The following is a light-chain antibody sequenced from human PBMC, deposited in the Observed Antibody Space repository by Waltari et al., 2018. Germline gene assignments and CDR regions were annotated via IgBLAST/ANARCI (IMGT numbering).Light chain of an antibody. CDR3: QSYDSSLSGVV. CDR1: SPNIGAGYD. J-gene: IGLJ2*01. CDR2: ANT. V-gene: IGLV1-40*01. Sequence: QSVLTQPPSVSAAPGQRVTISCTGSSPNIGAGYDVQWYQHLPGAAPELLIYANTNRPSGGPDRISASKSGTSASLAITGLQAADEADCQSYDSSLSGVVFGGGTKLTVL.